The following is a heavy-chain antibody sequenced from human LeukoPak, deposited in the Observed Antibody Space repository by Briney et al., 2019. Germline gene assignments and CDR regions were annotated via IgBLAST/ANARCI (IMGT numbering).Heavy chain of an antibody. CDR2: IYYSGST. CDR3: ARDILATSIAAPYY. Sequence: SETLSLTCTVSGGSISNSSYYWGWMRQPPGKGLEWIGSIYYSGSTYYNPSLKSRVTISVDTSKKQFSLKLSSVTAADTAVYYCARDILATSIAAPYYWGQGTLVTVSS. D-gene: IGHD6-13*01. CDR1: GGSISNSSYY. V-gene: IGHV4-39*07. J-gene: IGHJ4*02.